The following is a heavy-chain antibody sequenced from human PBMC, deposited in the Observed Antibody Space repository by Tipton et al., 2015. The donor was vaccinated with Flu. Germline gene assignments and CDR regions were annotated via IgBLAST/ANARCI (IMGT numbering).Heavy chain of an antibody. CDR2: ISSSGTTI. Sequence: SLRLSCAASGFTFSDYYMSWIRQLPGKGLEWVSHISSSGTTINYADSVKGRFTISRDNAKNSLYLQMNSLRAEDTAVYYCARDHPPSITVLGEITDYFGMAVWGQGPTVTVSS. J-gene: IGHJ6*02. CDR1: GFTFSDYY. CDR3: ARDHPPSITVLGEITDYFGMAV. D-gene: IGHD3-3*01. V-gene: IGHV3-11*01.